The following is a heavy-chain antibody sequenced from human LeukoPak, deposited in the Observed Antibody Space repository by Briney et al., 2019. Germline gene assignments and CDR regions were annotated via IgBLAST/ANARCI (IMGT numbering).Heavy chain of an antibody. V-gene: IGHV3-33*01. CDR1: GFNFSRYA. D-gene: IGHD3-22*01. CDR3: ARGCYYDSAGYFPY. CDR2: IWHDGSNQ. J-gene: IGHJ4*02. Sequence: GMSLRLSCAASGFNFSRYAMHWVRQAPGKGLAWVAFIWHDGSNQNYGDSVKGRFTIYRDNSKKMVYVQMNSLRFDDTAVYYCARGCYYDSAGYFPYWGLGTLVTVSS.